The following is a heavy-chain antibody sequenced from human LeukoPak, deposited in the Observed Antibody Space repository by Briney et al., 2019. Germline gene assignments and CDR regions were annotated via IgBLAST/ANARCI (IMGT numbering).Heavy chain of an antibody. Sequence: ASVKVSCKASVYSFTTYDINWVRQATGQGLEWMGWMNLKSGYTGYAQKFQGRVTITRDTSTSTVYMELSSLRSEDTAVYYCARLAGSIDYWGQGTLVTVSS. D-gene: IGHD1-26*01. CDR1: VYSFTTYD. CDR3: ARLAGSIDY. J-gene: IGHJ4*02. CDR2: MNLKSGYT. V-gene: IGHV1-8*03.